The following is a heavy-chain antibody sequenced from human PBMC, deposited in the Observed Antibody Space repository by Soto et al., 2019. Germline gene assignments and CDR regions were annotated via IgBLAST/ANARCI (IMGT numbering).Heavy chain of an antibody. J-gene: IGHJ5*02. CDR1: GGSISSVSYY. CDR2: IYYSGSA. D-gene: IGHD2-2*01. Sequence: QLQLQESGPGLVKPSETLSLTCSVSGGSISSVSYYWGWIRQPPGKGLEWIGSIYYSGSAYYSPSLKSRVTMSVDTSKNQLSRELRSVTAADTAVYYCARLHCNSPNCVPLDPWGQGTLVTVSS. CDR3: ARLHCNSPNCVPLDP. V-gene: IGHV4-39*01.